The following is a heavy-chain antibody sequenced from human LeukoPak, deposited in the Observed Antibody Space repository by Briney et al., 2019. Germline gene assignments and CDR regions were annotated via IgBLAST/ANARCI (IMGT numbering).Heavy chain of an antibody. V-gene: IGHV4-4*07. CDR1: GGSISIYY. J-gene: IGHJ6*03. CDR2: IYSSGSA. D-gene: IGHD4-11*01. Sequence: SETLSLTCTVSGGSISIYYWSWIRQPAGKGLEWIGRIYSSGSANYNPSLKSRVTISVDKSKNQFSLRLSSVTAADTAVYYCARAYSNPSYYYYYTDVWGKGTTVTVSS. CDR3: ARAYSNPSYYYYYTDV.